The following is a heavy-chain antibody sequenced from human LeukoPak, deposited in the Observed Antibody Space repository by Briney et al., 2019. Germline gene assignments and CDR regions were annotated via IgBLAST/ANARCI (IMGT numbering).Heavy chain of an antibody. J-gene: IGHJ3*02. V-gene: IGHV3-21*04. CDR2: ISSSSSCI. CDR3: ARDPPLLDAFDI. Sequence: GGSLRLSCAASGFTFSSYAMNWVRQAPGKGLEWVSGISSSSSCIDYADSVKGRFTISRDNAKNSLYLQMNSLRAEDTAVYYCARDPPLLDAFDIWGQGTMVTVSS. CDR1: GFTFSSYA.